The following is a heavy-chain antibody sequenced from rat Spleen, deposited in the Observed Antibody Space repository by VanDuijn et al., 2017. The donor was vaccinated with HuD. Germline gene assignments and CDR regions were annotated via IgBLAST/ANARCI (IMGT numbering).Heavy chain of an antibody. V-gene: IGHV5-46*01. D-gene: IGHD1-10*01. CDR1: GFTFSSFP. CDR2: ISTSGGST. J-gene: IGHJ2*01. Sequence: EVQLVESGGGLVQPGRSMKLSCAASGFTFSSFPMAWVRQAPTKGLEWVATISTSGGSTYYRDSVKGRFTISRDNAKSTLYLQMNSLRSEDTATYYCTRDGITTTPFDYWGQGVMVTVSS. CDR3: TRDGITTTPFDY.